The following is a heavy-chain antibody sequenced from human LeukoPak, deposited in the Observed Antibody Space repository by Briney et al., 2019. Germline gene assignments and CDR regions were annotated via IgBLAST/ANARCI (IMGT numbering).Heavy chain of an antibody. D-gene: IGHD6-6*01. CDR2: FHYSGST. J-gene: IGHJ4*02. V-gene: IGHV4-59*08. CDR3: ARLGDSSSRLYYFEY. CDR1: GGSISSYY. Sequence: PSETLSLTCTVSGGSISSYYWSWIRQPPGKGLEWIGYFHYSGSTNYNPSLKSRVTISVDTSKNQFSLKLSSVTAADTAVYYCARLGDSSSRLYYFEYWGQGTLVTVSS.